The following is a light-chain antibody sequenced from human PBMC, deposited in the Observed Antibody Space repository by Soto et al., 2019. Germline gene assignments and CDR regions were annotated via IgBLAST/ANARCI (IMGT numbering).Light chain of an antibody. V-gene: IGKV3-15*01. CDR2: GAS. CDR1: QSVSSN. CDR3: KQRSNWPIT. J-gene: IGKJ5*01. Sequence: EIVLPQSPATLSLSPGARATLSCRASQSVSSNLAWYQQNPGQAPRLLIYGASTRATGIPARFSGSGSGTEFTLTISSLQSEEFAVYYCKQRSNWPITVGKGTRLAIK.